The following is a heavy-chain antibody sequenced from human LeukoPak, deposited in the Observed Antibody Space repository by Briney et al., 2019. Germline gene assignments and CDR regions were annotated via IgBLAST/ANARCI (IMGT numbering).Heavy chain of an antibody. CDR3: ASRYSGSYYGLYYMDV. CDR2: INPNSGGT. D-gene: IGHD1-26*01. J-gene: IGHJ6*03. Sequence: ASVKVSCKASGYTFTGYYMHWVRQAPGQGLEWMGWINPNSGGTNYAQRFQGRVTMTRDTSISTAYMELSRLRSDDTAVYYCASRYSGSYYGLYYMDVWGKGTTVTVSS. V-gene: IGHV1-2*02. CDR1: GYTFTGYY.